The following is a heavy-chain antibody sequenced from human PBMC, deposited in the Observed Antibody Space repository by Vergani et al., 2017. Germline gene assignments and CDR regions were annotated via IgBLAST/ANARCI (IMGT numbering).Heavy chain of an antibody. Sequence: EVQLLESGGGLVQPGGSLRLSCAASGFTFSSYAMSWVRQAPGTGLEWVSAISGSGGSTYYADSVKGRFTISRDNSKNTLYLQRNSLRAEDTAVYYCATYSGSYEAFDYWGQGTLVTVSS. CDR3: ATYSGSYEAFDY. CDR1: GFTFSSYA. CDR2: ISGSGGST. V-gene: IGHV3-23*01. D-gene: IGHD1-26*01. J-gene: IGHJ4*02.